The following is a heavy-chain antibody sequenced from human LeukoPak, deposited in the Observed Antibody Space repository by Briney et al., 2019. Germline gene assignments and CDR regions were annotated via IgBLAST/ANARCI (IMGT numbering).Heavy chain of an antibody. D-gene: IGHD5-12*01. V-gene: IGHV1-69*13. J-gene: IGHJ6*03. CDR1: GGTFSSYA. CDR2: IIPIFGTA. CDR3: ARGKHSGYDSYYFYYYMDV. Sequence: SVKVSCKASGGTFSSYAISWVRQAPGQGLEWMGGIIPIFGTANYAQKFPGRVTITADESTSTAYMELSSLRSEDSAVYYCARGKHSGYDSYYFYYYMDVWGKGTTVTVSS.